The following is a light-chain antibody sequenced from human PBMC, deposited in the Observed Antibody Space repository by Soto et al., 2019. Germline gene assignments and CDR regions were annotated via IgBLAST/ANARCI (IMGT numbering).Light chain of an antibody. CDR2: RNN. CDR1: SSNIGSNY. Sequence: QLVLTQPPSASGTPGQRVTICCSGSSSNIGSNYVYWYQQLPGTAPKLLIYRNNQRPSGVPDRFSGSKSGTSASLAISGLRSEDEADYYCAAWDDSLSGPKFGGGTKLTVL. CDR3: AAWDDSLSGPK. J-gene: IGLJ2*01. V-gene: IGLV1-47*01.